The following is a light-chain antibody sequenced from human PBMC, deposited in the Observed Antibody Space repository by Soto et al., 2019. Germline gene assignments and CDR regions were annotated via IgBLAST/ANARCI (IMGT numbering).Light chain of an antibody. Sequence: IVMTQSPATLSVSPGERATLSGRASQSVSSSYLAWYQQKPGQAPRLLIYGASSRATGIPDRFSGSGSGTDFTLTISRLEPEDFAVYYCHQYGSSPATFGQGTKVDIK. CDR1: QSVSSSY. CDR2: GAS. V-gene: IGKV3-20*01. CDR3: HQYGSSPAT. J-gene: IGKJ1*01.